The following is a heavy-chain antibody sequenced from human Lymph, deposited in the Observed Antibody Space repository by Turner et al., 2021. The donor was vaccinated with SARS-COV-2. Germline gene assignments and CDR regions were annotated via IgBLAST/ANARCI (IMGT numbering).Heavy chain of an antibody. J-gene: IGHJ6*02. CDR1: GGPISSTS. D-gene: IGHD1-1*01. CDR2: FYKIGSI. V-gene: IGHV4-59*08. Sequence: QVQLQESGPGLVRPSETLSLPCTFSGGPISSTSWSWIRQSPGRGLEWIGYFYKIGSIDYNPTLRSRVTISGDTSKNQLSLNLISVTAADTAVYYCERHQGSTSGYDHGMNVWGQGTAVIVSS. CDR3: ERHQGSTSGYDHGMNV.